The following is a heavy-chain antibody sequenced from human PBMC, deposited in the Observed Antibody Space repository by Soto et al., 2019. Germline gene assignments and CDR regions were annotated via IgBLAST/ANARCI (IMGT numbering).Heavy chain of an antibody. Sequence: LRLSCAASGFTFSSYEMNWVRQAPGKGLEWVSYISSSGSTIYYADSVKGRFTISRDNAKNSLYLQMNSLRAEDTAVYYCARDRDSSGYYFTLFDYWGQGTLVTVSS. J-gene: IGHJ4*02. CDR1: GFTFSSYE. CDR2: ISSSGSTI. CDR3: ARDRDSSGYYFTLFDY. D-gene: IGHD3-22*01. V-gene: IGHV3-48*03.